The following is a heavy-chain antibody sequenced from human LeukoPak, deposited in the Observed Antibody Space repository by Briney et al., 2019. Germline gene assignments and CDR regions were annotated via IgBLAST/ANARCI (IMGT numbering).Heavy chain of an antibody. CDR2: ISDSGDKT. CDR1: GFTFSNYA. V-gene: IGHV3-23*01. D-gene: IGHD2-2*01. CDR3: AKDGGGYCNNSSC. Sequence: GSLRLSCAASGFTFSNYAMSWVCQAPGKGLECVSAISDSGDKTDYADSVRGRFTIYRDNSKDTLYLQMNSLGAADTAVYYCAKDGGGYCNNSSCWGQGTLVTVSS. J-gene: IGHJ4*02.